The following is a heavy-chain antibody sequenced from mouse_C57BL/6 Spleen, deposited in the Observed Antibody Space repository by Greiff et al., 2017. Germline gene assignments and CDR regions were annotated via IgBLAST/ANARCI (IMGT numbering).Heavy chain of an antibody. CDR1: GFTFSSYA. J-gene: IGHJ4*01. V-gene: IGHV5-9-1*02. CDR3: TREDDYDDYYAMDY. CDR2: ISSGGDYI. D-gene: IGHD2-4*01. Sequence: EVQLVESGEGLVKPGGSLKLSCAASGFTFSSYAMSWVRQTPEKRLEWVAYISSGGDYIYYADTVKGRFTISRDNARNTLYLQMSSLKSEDTAMYYCTREDDYDDYYAMDYWGQGTSVTVSS.